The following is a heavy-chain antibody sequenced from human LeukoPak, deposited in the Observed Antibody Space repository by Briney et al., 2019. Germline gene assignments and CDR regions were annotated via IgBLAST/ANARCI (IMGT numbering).Heavy chain of an antibody. CDR3: ARPMYYDSSGLDY. D-gene: IGHD3-22*01. V-gene: IGHV3-7*01. CDR2: IKQDGSEK. Sequence: GGSLRLSCAASGFTFSSYWMSWVRQAPGKGLEWVANIKQDGSEKYYVDSVKGRFTISRDNAKNSLYLQMNSLRAEDTAVYYCARPMYYDSSGLDYWGQGTLVIVSS. CDR1: GFTFSSYW. J-gene: IGHJ4*02.